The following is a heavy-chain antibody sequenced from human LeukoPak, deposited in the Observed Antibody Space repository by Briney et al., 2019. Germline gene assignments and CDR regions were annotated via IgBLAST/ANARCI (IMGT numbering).Heavy chain of an antibody. CDR1: GGTFSSYA. V-gene: IGHV1-69*13. Sequence: ASVKVSCKASGGTFSSYAISWVRQAPGQGLEWMGGIIPIFGTANYAQKFQGRVTLTADESTSTAYMELSGLRSEDTAVYYCARGSRSYYDSSGYYYNNYWGQGTLVTVSS. CDR3: ARGSRSYYDSSGYYYNNY. CDR2: IIPIFGTA. J-gene: IGHJ4*02. D-gene: IGHD3-22*01.